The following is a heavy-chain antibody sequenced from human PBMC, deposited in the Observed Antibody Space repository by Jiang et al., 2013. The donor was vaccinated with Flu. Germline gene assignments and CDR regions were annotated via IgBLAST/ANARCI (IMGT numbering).Heavy chain of an antibody. D-gene: IGHD5-18*01. CDR1: GYTFTSYY. CDR2: INPSGGST. V-gene: IGHV1-46*03. Sequence: GAEVKKPGASVKVSCKASGYTFTSYYMHWVRQAPGQGLEWMGIINPSGGSTSYAQKFQGRVTMTRDTSTSTVYMELSSLRSEDTAVYYCAREAVYSYGLSYAFDIWGQGTMVTVSS. CDR3: AREAVYSYGLSYAFDI. J-gene: IGHJ3*02.